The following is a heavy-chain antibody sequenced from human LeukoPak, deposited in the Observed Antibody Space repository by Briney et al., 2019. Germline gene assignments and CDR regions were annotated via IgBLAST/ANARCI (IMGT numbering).Heavy chain of an antibody. CDR3: ARESPDRPGFDY. J-gene: IGHJ4*02. CDR2: IYSGGSGVTT. V-gene: IGHV3-53*01. CDR1: GVTFNSNY. Sequence: PGGSLRLSCEASGVTFNSNYMNWVRPAPGQGLEWVSVIYSGGSGVTTYYADSVKGRFAISRDSSKNTLYLQMNSLRAEDTAVYYCARESPDRPGFDYWGQGTLVTVSS. D-gene: IGHD6-6*01.